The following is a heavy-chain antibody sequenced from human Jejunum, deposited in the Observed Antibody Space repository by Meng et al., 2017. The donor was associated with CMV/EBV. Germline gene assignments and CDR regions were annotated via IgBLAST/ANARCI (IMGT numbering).Heavy chain of an antibody. J-gene: IGHJ1*01. Sequence: SCAGSGLTFSNYNMTWVRQAPGKGLEWVSSITPTGTSVYYADSMRGRFTISRDNAKNSVYLQLNSLRVEDTAMFYCVRDNRGGNWQWGQGTLVTVSS. V-gene: IGHV3-21*01. D-gene: IGHD1-1*01. CDR3: VRDNRGGNWQ. CDR2: ITPTGTSV. CDR1: GLTFSNYN.